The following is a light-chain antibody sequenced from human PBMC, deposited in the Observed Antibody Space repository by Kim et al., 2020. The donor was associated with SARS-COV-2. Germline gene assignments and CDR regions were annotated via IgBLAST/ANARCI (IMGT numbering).Light chain of an antibody. CDR3: QQYNSAPWT. Sequence: ASVGDRVTITCRASQSISSWLSWYQQKPGKAPKLLIYKASSLESGVPSRFSGSGSGTEFTLTISSLQPDDFATYHCQQYNSAPWTFGQGTKVEIK. J-gene: IGKJ1*01. CDR2: KAS. V-gene: IGKV1-5*03. CDR1: QSISSW.